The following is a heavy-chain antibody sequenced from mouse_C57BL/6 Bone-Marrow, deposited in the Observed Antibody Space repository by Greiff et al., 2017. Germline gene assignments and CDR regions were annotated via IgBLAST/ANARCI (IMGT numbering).Heavy chain of an antibody. CDR1: GFTFSSYA. J-gene: IGHJ4*01. Sequence: EVKVVESGGGLVKPGGSLKLSCAASGFTFSSYAMSWVRQTPEKRLEWVATISDGGSYTYYPDNVKGRFTISRDNAKNNLYLQMSHLKSEDTAMYYCAREITTVVRDWGQGTSVTVSS. D-gene: IGHD1-1*01. V-gene: IGHV5-4*01. CDR2: ISDGGSYT. CDR3: AREITTVVRD.